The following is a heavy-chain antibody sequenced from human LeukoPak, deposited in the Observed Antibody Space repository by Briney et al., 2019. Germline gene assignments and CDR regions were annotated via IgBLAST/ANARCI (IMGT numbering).Heavy chain of an antibody. V-gene: IGHV1-2*02. Sequence: GASVKVSCKASGYTFTGYYMHWARQAPGQGLEWMGWINPNSGGTNYAQKFQGRVTMTRDTSISTAYMELSRLRSDDTAVYYCARAYCSSTSCYAEFDYWGQGTLVTVSS. CDR3: ARAYCSSTSCYAEFDY. CDR1: GYTFTGYY. J-gene: IGHJ4*02. CDR2: INPNSGGT. D-gene: IGHD2-2*01.